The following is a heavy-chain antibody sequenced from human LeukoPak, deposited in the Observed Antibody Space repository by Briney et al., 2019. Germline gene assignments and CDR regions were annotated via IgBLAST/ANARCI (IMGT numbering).Heavy chain of an antibody. CDR2: INPYDGTT. V-gene: IGHV1-46*02. Sequence: GASVKLSCKSSGYTFNRYYIHWIRQAPGQGLEWMGLINPYDGTTSYSQRFQGRVTVTRDMSTSTAYMELRSLRSDDTAVYYCARGPGGRSGYYPLEDYYYYYYMDVWGKGTTVTVSS. CDR1: GYTFNRYY. D-gene: IGHD3-22*01. CDR3: ARGPGGRSGYYPLEDYYYYYYMDV. J-gene: IGHJ6*03.